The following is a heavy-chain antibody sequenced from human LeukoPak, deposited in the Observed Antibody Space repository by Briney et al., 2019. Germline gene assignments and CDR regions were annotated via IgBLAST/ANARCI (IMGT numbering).Heavy chain of an antibody. D-gene: IGHD3-22*01. Sequence: KPSETLSLTCTVSGGSISSGDYYWSWIRQPPGKGLEWIGYIYYSGSTYYNPSLKSRVTISVDTSKNQFSLKLSSVTAADTAVYYCAIHFQYYYDSSGYGFDPWGQGTLVTVSS. J-gene: IGHJ5*02. V-gene: IGHV4-30-4*01. CDR2: IYYSGST. CDR1: GGSISSGDYY. CDR3: AIHFQYYYDSSGYGFDP.